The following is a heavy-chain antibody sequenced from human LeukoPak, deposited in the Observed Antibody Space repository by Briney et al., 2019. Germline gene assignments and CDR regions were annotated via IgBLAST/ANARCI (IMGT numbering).Heavy chain of an antibody. CDR3: ARDEWGKSNFDY. D-gene: IGHD7-27*01. CDR2: IYTSGST. Sequence: SETLSLTCTVSGGSISSGSYYWNWIRQPAGKGLEWIGRIYTSGSTNYNPSLKSRVTISIDTSKNQLSLKLSSVTAADTAMYYCARDEWGKSNFDYWGQGTLVTVSS. J-gene: IGHJ4*02. CDR1: GGSISSGSYY. V-gene: IGHV4-61*02.